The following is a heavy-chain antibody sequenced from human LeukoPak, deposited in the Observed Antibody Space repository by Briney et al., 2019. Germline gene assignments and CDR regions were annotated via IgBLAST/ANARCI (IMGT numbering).Heavy chain of an antibody. D-gene: IGHD3-10*01. CDR1: GFMFSNYY. Sequence: GGSLRLSCVGSGFMFSNYYMYWVRQAPGKGLVWVSRIKNAGIDTIYADSVKGRFTVSRDNAKNTVYLQMSSLRAEDTAVYYCAKGGYGHNMDVWGEGTTVTVSS. CDR3: AKGGYGHNMDV. J-gene: IGHJ6*03. V-gene: IGHV3-74*01. CDR2: IKNAGIDT.